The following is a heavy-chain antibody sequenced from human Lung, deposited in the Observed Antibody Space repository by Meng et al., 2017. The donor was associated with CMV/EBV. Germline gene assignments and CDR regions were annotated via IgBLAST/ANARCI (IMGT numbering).Heavy chain of an antibody. CDR2: INPISGDT. CDR3: AREQNYGDFCYYYYGLAV. Sequence: ASVKVSCKASGYTFTDYYIHRVRQAPGQGLEWMGWINPISGDTNFAQKFPGRVTLTRDTSINTAYMELSGLKYDDTAVYYCAREQNYGDFCYYYYGLAVWGKGTXVTVSS. D-gene: IGHD4-17*01. CDR1: GYTFTDYY. J-gene: IGHJ6*04. V-gene: IGHV1-2*02.